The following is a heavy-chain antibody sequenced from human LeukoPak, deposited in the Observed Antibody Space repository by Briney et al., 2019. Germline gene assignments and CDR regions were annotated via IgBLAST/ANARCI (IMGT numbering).Heavy chain of an antibody. Sequence: AGGSLRLSCAASGFTVSSSYMSWVRQAPGKGLEWVSVIYSGGSTYYADSVKGRFTISRDNSKNTLYLQMNSLRAEDTAVYYCARAPFLPAAVYWGQGTLVTVSS. CDR1: GFTVSSSY. J-gene: IGHJ4*02. D-gene: IGHD2-2*01. CDR2: IYSGGST. CDR3: ARAPFLPAAVY. V-gene: IGHV3-53*01.